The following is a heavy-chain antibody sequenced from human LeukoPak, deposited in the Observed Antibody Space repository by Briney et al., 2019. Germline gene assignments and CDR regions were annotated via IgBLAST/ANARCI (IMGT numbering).Heavy chain of an antibody. J-gene: IGHJ6*02. V-gene: IGHV1-46*01. D-gene: IGHD3-10*01. CDR1: GYTFPSYF. CDR3: ARGGSGVYYYYYGMGV. CDR2: INPSGGST. Sequence: ASVEVSCKASGYTFPSYFMHWVRQAPGQGLEWMGIINPSGGSTNYAQNFKGRVTMTRDTSTSTVYMELKSLRSEDTAVYYCARGGSGVYYYYYGMGVWGQGTMVTVSS.